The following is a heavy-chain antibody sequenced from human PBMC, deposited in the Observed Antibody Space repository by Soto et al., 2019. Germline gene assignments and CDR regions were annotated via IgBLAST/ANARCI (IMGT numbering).Heavy chain of an antibody. D-gene: IGHD3-3*01. Sequence: GGSLRLSCAASGFTFSSYGMHWVRQAPGKGLEWVAVIWYDGSNKYYADSVKGRFTISRDNSKNTLYLQMNSLRAEDTAVYYCARDYDFWSGYRLGMAVWGQGTTVTVSS. CDR3: ARDYDFWSGYRLGMAV. CDR2: IWYDGSNK. CDR1: GFTFSSYG. J-gene: IGHJ6*02. V-gene: IGHV3-33*01.